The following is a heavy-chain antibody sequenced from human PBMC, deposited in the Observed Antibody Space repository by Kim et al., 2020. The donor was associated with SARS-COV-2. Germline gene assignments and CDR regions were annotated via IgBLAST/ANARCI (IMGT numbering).Heavy chain of an antibody. CDR1: GYTFTGYY. CDR3: ASWGYYDSSGYYYDLPPGPLFDY. J-gene: IGHJ4*02. Sequence: ASVKVSCKASGYTFTGYYMHWVRQAPGQGLEWMGWINPNSGGTNYAQKFQGRVTMTRDTSISTAYMELSRLRSDDTAVYYCASWGYYDSSGYYYDLPPGPLFDYWGQGTLVTVSS. D-gene: IGHD3-22*01. V-gene: IGHV1-2*02. CDR2: INPNSGGT.